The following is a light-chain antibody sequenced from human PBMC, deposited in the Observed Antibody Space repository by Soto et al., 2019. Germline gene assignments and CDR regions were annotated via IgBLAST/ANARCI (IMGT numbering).Light chain of an antibody. CDR1: QSVSSTY. Sequence: EIVLTQSPGTLSLSPGERATLSCRASQSVSSTYLAWYQQKPGQAPRLLMYDASSRATAIPDRFSGSGSGTDFTLTISRLEPEDFAVYYCQQYGSSPRTFGQGTKVEMK. CDR2: DAS. V-gene: IGKV3-20*01. J-gene: IGKJ1*01. CDR3: QQYGSSPRT.